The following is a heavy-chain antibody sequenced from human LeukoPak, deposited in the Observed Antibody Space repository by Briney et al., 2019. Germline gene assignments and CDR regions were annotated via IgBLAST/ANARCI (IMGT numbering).Heavy chain of an antibody. CDR2: ISAYSGNT. D-gene: IGHD3-3*01. CDR1: AYTFTNYG. CDR3: ARAPDDYDFWSGPFDY. J-gene: IGHJ4*02. Sequence: ASVKVSCKASAYTFTNYGISWVRPAPGQGLEWMEWISAYSGNTNYAQNLQGRVTMTTDTSTSTAYMELRSLRSDDTAVYYCARAPDDYDFWSGPFDYWGRGTLVTVSS. V-gene: IGHV1-18*01.